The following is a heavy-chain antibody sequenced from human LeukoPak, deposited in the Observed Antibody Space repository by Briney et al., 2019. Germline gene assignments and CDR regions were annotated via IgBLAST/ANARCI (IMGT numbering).Heavy chain of an antibody. CDR1: GFNVSNNY. CDR3: ARDKVGYTYGYVRAHYGMDV. CDR2: IYSGGST. D-gene: IGHD5-18*01. J-gene: IGHJ6*02. Sequence: GGSLRLSCVASGFNVSNNYMSWVRQAPGKGLEWVSVIYSGGSTNYADSVKGRFIISRDNSKSTLFLQMNSLRAEDTAVYYCARDKVGYTYGYVRAHYGMDVWGQGTTVIVSS. V-gene: IGHV3-66*01.